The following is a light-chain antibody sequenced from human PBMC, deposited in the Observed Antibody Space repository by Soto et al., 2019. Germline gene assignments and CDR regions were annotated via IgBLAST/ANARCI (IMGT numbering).Light chain of an antibody. Sequence: EIVMTQSPATLSVSPGERATLSCRASQSVSSNLAWYQQKPGQAPRLLVYGASTRATGIPARFSGSGSGTEFTLTISSLQSEDFAVYYGQQYNNWPLFGGGTKV. J-gene: IGKJ4*01. CDR1: QSVSSN. CDR3: QQYNNWPL. CDR2: GAS. V-gene: IGKV3-15*01.